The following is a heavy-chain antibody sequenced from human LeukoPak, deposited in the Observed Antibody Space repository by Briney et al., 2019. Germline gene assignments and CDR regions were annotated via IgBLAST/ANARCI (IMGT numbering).Heavy chain of an antibody. CDR1: GFTFRNYG. V-gene: IGHV3-30*02. CDR2: VPYDGSNT. J-gene: IGHJ4*02. Sequence: GGSLRLSCAASGFTFRNYGMHWVRQAPGKGLEWVAFVPYDGSNTYYADSVKGRFTISRDNSKNTLYLQMNSLTAENTAVYYCAKEFFRSGMNLPDYWGQRTMVTVSS. D-gene: IGHD3-10*01. CDR3: AKEFFRSGMNLPDY.